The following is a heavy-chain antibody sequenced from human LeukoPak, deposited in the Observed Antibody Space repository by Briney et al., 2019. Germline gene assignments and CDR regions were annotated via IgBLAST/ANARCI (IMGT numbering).Heavy chain of an antibody. J-gene: IGHJ4*02. CDR2: INPNSGGT. D-gene: IGHD3-3*01. Sequence: GASVKVSCKASGYTFTGYYMHWVRQAPGQGLEWMGWINPNSGGTNYAQKFQGRVTMTRDTSISTAYMELSRLRSDDTAVYYCAREIGADDDFWFAQTTTPFDYWGQGTLVTVSS. CDR1: GYTFTGYY. V-gene: IGHV1-2*02. CDR3: AREIGADDDFWFAQTTTPFDY.